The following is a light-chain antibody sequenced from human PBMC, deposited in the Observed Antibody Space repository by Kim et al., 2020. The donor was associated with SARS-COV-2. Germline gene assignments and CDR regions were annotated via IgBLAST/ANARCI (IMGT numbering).Light chain of an antibody. CDR2: VAS. V-gene: IGKV1-12*01. J-gene: IGKJ2*01. CDR1: QDIDTW. Sequence: IRMTQSPSSVSASVGDMVTITCRASQDIDTWLAWYQHKPGKAPKVLIYVASSLQSGVPSRFSGSGSGTEFTLTISNLLPEDFATYYCQQTNNFPYTFGQGTKLEI. CDR3: QQTNNFPYT.